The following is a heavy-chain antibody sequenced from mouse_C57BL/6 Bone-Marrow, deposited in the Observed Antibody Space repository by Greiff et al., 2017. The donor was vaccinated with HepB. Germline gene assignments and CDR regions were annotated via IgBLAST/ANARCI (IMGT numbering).Heavy chain of an antibody. D-gene: IGHD2-2*01. CDR1: GFTFSDYY. V-gene: IGHV5-16*01. J-gene: IGHJ1*03. Sequence: DVKLVESEGGLVQPGSSMKLSCTASGFTFSDYYMAWVRQVPEKGLEWVANINYDGSSTYYLDSLKSRFIISRDNAKNILYLQMSSLKSEDTATYYCAREFGYDWYFDVWGTGTTVTVSS. CDR2: INYDGSST. CDR3: AREFGYDWYFDV.